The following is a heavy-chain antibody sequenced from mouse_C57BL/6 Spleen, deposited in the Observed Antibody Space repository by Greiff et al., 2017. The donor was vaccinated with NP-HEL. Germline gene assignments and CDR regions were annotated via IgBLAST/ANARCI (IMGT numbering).Heavy chain of an antibody. J-gene: IGHJ4*01. CDR3: ARGYYSNYDAMDY. CDR1: GFTFSDYG. CDR2: ISSGSSTI. D-gene: IGHD2-5*01. V-gene: IGHV5-17*01. Sequence: VQGVESGGGLVKPGGSLKLSCAASGFTFSDYGMHWVRQAPEKGLEWVTYISSGSSTIYYADTVKGRFTISRDNAKNTLFLQMTSLRSEDTAMYYCARGYYSNYDAMDYWGQGTSVTVSS.